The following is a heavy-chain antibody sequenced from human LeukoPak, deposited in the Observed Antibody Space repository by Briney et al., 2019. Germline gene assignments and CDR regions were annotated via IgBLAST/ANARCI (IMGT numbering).Heavy chain of an antibody. J-gene: IGHJ6*02. CDR3: ARHYNWNDGMDV. D-gene: IGHD1-20*01. Sequence: SETLPLTCTVSGDSVTSSSYYWGWIRQPPGKGLGWIGSIYYSGSTYYNPSLKSRVTISVDTSKNQFSLKLSSVTAADTAVYYCARHYNWNDGMDVWGQGTRVTVSS. CDR1: GDSVTSSSYY. V-gene: IGHV4-39*01. CDR2: IYYSGST.